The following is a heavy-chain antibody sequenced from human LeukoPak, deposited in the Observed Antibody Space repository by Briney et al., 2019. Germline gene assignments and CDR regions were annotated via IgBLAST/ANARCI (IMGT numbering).Heavy chain of an antibody. CDR1: GGSFGTYY. CDR2: ISHSGST. CDR3: ASRGGLIATRRRGFDP. D-gene: IGHD6-6*01. J-gene: IGHJ5*02. Sequence: SETLSLTCGFSGGSFGTYYWTWNRQAPGKGREWVGEISHSGSTHYNPSLKSRVTISVDTSKNQFSLNLTSVTAADTAMYYCASRGGLIATRRRGFDPWGQGTLVTVSS. V-gene: IGHV4-34*01.